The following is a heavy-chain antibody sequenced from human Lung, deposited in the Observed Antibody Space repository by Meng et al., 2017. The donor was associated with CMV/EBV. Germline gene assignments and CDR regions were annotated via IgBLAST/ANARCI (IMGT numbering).Heavy chain of an antibody. V-gene: IGHV1-2*02. D-gene: IGHD2-2*01. Sequence: ASVKVSXKASGYTFTGYYMHWVRQAPGQGLEWMGWINPNSGGTNYAQKFQGRVTMTRDTSMSTAYMELSRLRSDDTAVYYCARVFGVVVPLEGCLDVWGQGTTVTVSS. J-gene: IGHJ6*02. CDR1: GYTFTGYY. CDR3: ARVFGVVVPLEGCLDV. CDR2: INPNSGGT.